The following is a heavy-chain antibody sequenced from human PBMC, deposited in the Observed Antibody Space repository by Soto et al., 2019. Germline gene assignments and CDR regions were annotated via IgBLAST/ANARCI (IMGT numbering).Heavy chain of an antibody. V-gene: IGHV1-18*04. D-gene: IGHD2-21*01. CDR1: GYTFTSYR. CDR3: ARDPGYYYDY. J-gene: IGHJ4*02. CDR2: ISAYNGDT. Sequence: APLKVSCKPSGYTFTSYRIRWVRQAPGRGLEWMGWISAYNGDTKYAQKLQGRVALTTDTSTITVYMELRSLRSDDTAVYFCARDPGYYYDYWGQGTLVTVSS.